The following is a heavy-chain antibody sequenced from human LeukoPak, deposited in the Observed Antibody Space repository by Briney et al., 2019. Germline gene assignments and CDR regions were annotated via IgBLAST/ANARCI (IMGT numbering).Heavy chain of an antibody. CDR1: GYSISSGYY. CDR2: IYHSGST. V-gene: IGHV4-38-2*02. Sequence: SETLSLTCTVSGYSISSGYYWGWIRQPPGKGLEWIGSIYHSGSTYYNPSLKSRVTISVDTSKNQFSLKLSSVTAADTAVYYCARGGAAAPYPDYWGQGTLVTVSS. D-gene: IGHD6-13*01. J-gene: IGHJ4*02. CDR3: ARGGAAAPYPDY.